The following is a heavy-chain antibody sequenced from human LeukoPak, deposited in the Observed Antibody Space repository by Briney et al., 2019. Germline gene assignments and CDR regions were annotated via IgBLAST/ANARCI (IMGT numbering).Heavy chain of an antibody. V-gene: IGHV3-74*01. J-gene: IGHJ6*02. D-gene: IGHD2-15*01. CDR3: TRYLLASYDMDV. CDR2: INTDGSST. CDR1: GFTFRTYW. Sequence: GGSLRLSCAASGFTFRTYWMHWVRQVPGKGLVWISRINTDGSSTSHADSVKGRFTISRDNAQNTLYPQMNSLRPEDTAVYYCTRYLLASYDMDVWGQGTTVTVSS.